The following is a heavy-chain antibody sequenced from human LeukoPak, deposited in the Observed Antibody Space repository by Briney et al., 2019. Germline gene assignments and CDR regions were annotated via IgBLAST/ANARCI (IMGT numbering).Heavy chain of an antibody. V-gene: IGHV3-30*04. Sequence: GGSLRLSCAASGFTFSSYAMHWVRQAPGKGLEWVAVISYDGSNKYYADSVKGRFTISRDNSKNTLYLQMNSLRAEDTAVYYCAKVSGSGRIDPWGQGTLVTVSS. J-gene: IGHJ5*02. CDR3: AKVSGSGRIDP. CDR1: GFTFSSYA. CDR2: ISYDGSNK. D-gene: IGHD3-10*01.